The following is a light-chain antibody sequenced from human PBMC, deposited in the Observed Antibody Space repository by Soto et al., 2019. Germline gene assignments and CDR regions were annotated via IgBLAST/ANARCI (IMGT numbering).Light chain of an antibody. V-gene: IGLV2-14*03. CDR2: DVS. Sequence: QPASVSGSPGQSITISCTGTISDVGGYNYVSWYQQHPGKAPKLMIFDVSNRPSGVSNRFSGSKSGYTASLTISGLQAEDEADYYCSSYTSSSTYVFGTGTKVTVL. CDR1: ISDVGGYNY. CDR3: SSYTSSSTYV. J-gene: IGLJ1*01.